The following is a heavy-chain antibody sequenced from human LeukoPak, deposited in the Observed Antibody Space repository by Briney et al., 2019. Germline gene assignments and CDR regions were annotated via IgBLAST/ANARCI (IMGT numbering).Heavy chain of an antibody. CDR1: GGSFSGYY. D-gene: IGHD3-10*01. CDR2: INHSGST. J-gene: IGHJ3*01. CDR3: ARLYYYNDGGLYFGPEGFDL. V-gene: IGHV4-34*01. Sequence: PSETLSLACAVYGGSFSGYYWSWIRQPPGKGLEWIGEINHSGSTNYNPSLKSRVSLSVDTSRNLVSLTLTSVTAADTAVYYCARLYYYNDGGLYFGPEGFDLWGQGTRVTVSS.